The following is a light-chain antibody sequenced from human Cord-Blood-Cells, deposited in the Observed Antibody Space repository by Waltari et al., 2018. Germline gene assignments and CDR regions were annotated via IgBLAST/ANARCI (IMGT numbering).Light chain of an antibody. CDR2: AAS. V-gene: IGKV1-39*01. CDR3: QQSYSTPWT. J-gene: IGKJ1*01. Sequence: DIQMTQSPSSLSASVGDRVTITCRASQSISSYLNWYQQKPGKAPKLLIYAASSLQSGVPSRFSGSGSRTDFTFTISSLQPEDFATYYCQQSYSTPWTFVQRTKVEIK. CDR1: QSISSY.